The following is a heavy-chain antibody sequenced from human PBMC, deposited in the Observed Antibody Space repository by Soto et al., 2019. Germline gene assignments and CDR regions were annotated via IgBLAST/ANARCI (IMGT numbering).Heavy chain of an antibody. J-gene: IGHJ4*02. D-gene: IGHD2-2*01. CDR2: ISYDGSNK. Sequence: GGSLRLSCAASGFTFSSYGMHWVRQAPGKGLEWVAVISYDGSNKYYADSVKGRFTISRDNSKNTLYLQMNSLRAEDTAVYYCAKRRRRCTTTSCRGGFDYWGQGTLVTVSS. CDR3: AKRRRRCTTTSCRGGFDY. V-gene: IGHV3-30*18. CDR1: GFTFSSYG.